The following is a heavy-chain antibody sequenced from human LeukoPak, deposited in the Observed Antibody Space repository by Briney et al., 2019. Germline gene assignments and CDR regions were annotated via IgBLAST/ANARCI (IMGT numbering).Heavy chain of an antibody. D-gene: IGHD2-2*01. CDR3: ARAGGGVVVVPASGGMDV. CDR2: IWYDGSNK. Sequence: GGSLRLSCAASGXTFSSYGMHWVRQAPGKGLEWVAVIWYDGSNKYYADSVKGRFTISRDNSKNTLYLQMNSLRAEDTAVYYCARAGGGVVVVPASGGMDVWGQGTTVTVSS. J-gene: IGHJ6*02. CDR1: GXTFSSYG. V-gene: IGHV3-33*01.